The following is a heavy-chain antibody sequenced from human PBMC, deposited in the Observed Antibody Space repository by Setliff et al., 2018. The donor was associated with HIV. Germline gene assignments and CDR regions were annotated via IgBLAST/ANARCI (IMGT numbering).Heavy chain of an antibody. J-gene: IGHJ4*02. CDR2: IYTGGST. Sequence: SETLSLTCTVSGGSIRSGSYYWSWIRQPAGKGLEWIGRIYTGGSTDYNPSLKSRVTLALDTSEMHFSLHLTSVTAADTAVYYCATLDPSGGNFLAYWGQGTLVTVSS. CDR1: GGSIRSGSYY. V-gene: IGHV4-61*02. CDR3: ATLDPSGGNFLAY. D-gene: IGHD2-21*02.